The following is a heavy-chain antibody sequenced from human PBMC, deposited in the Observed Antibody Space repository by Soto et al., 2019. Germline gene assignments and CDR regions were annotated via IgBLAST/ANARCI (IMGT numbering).Heavy chain of an antibody. Sequence: QVTLKESGPVLVKPTETLTLTCTVSGFSLSNARMGVSWIRQPPGKDLEWLAHLFSNDEKSYSTSLKSRLTISKDTSKSQVDLTMTNMDPVDTATYYCERIPHYYYDSSGYYFDAFDIWGQGTMVTVSS. CDR1: GFSLSNARMG. D-gene: IGHD3-22*01. CDR3: ERIPHYYYDSSGYYFDAFDI. CDR2: LFSNDEK. V-gene: IGHV2-26*01. J-gene: IGHJ3*02.